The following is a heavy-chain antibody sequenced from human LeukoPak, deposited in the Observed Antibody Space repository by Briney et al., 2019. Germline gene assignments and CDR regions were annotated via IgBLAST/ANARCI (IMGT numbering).Heavy chain of an antibody. CDR1: GFTFNIYT. CDR3: AKDVSIVVVPAAYFDY. D-gene: IGHD2-2*01. J-gene: IGHJ4*02. V-gene: IGHV3-23*01. CDR2: ISDDGTYT. Sequence: GGSLRLSCDAFGFTFNIYTMTWVRQAPGKGLEWVSIISDDGTYTYYADSVKGRFTISRDNSKNTLYLQMNSLRAEDTAVYYCAKDVSIVVVPAAYFDYWGQGTLVTVSP.